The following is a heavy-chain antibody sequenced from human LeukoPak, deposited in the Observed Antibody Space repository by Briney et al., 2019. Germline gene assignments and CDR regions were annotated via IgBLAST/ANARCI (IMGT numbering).Heavy chain of an antibody. Sequence: GGSLRLSCAASGFTFSNHGMNWVRQAPGKGLEWVSAISGSGGSTYYADSVKGRFTISRDNSKNTLYLQMNSLRAEDTAVYYCAKELTYYYDSNGYXXDYXXXGTXVTVSS. D-gene: IGHD3-22*01. V-gene: IGHV3-23*01. CDR2: ISGSGGST. J-gene: IGHJ4*02. CDR3: AKELTYYYDSNGYXXDY. CDR1: GFTFSNHG.